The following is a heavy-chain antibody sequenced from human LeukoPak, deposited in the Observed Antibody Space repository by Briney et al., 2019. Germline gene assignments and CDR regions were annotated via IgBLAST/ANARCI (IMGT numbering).Heavy chain of an antibody. Sequence: PGGSLRLSCAASGFTFSSYAMSWVRQAPGMGLEWVSSIGSSGDITYYADSVKGRFTISRDNSKNTLYLQMNSLRAGDTAVYYCARDIDNGDYVVYWGQGTLVTVSS. CDR3: ARDIDNGDYVVY. V-gene: IGHV3-23*01. D-gene: IGHD4-17*01. J-gene: IGHJ4*02. CDR1: GFTFSSYA. CDR2: IGSSGDIT.